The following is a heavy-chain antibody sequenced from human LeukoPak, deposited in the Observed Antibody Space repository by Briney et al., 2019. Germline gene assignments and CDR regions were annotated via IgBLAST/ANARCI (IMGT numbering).Heavy chain of an antibody. J-gene: IGHJ4*02. CDR3: ATREYYYNSSGFLRQ. D-gene: IGHD3-22*01. CDR2: ISAYNGNT. CDR1: GYTSTRYG. Sequence: ASVKVSCKASGYTSTRYGISWVRQAPGQGLEWMGWISAYNGNTNYAQKLQGRVTMTTDTSTSTAYMELRSLRSDDTAVYYCATREYYYNSSGFLRQWGQGTLVTVSS. V-gene: IGHV1-18*01.